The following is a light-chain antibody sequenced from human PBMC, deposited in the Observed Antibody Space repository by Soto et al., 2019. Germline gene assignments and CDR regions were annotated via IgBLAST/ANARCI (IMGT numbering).Light chain of an antibody. CDR3: CSYAGSSTYV. V-gene: IGLV2-23*01. CDR1: SSDVGGYNF. Sequence: QSALTQPASVSGSPGQSITISCTGTSSDVGGYNFVAWYQQYPGKAPKVMIYEGSQRPSGVSTRFSGSRSGNTASLTISGLQPEDEADYYRCSYAGSSTYVFGTGTKLTVL. J-gene: IGLJ1*01. CDR2: EGS.